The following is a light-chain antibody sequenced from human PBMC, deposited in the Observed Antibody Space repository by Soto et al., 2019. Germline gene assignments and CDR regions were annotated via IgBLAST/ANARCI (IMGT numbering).Light chain of an antibody. J-gene: IGKJ4*01. Sequence: IPLTQSPSFLSASVGDRVTITCRASQGISNYLAWYQQKPGKPPKLLISDASSLEGGVPSRFSGSGSGTYFPLTISSLQPEDFATYYCQQVKSYHLTFGGGTKVEIE. V-gene: IGKV1-13*02. CDR2: DAS. CDR3: QQVKSYHLT. CDR1: QGISNY.